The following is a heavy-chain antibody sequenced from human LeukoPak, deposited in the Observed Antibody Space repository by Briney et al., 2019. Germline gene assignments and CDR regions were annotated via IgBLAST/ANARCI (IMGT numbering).Heavy chain of an antibody. Sequence: GGSLRLSCAASGFTFSSYAMSWVRQAPGKGPEWVSAISGSGGSTYYADSVKGRFTISRDNSKNTLYLQMNSLRAEDTAVYYCAKGNYYGSGSGSYYYMDVWGKGTTVTVSS. CDR1: GFTFSSYA. D-gene: IGHD3-10*01. CDR2: ISGSGGST. CDR3: AKGNYYGSGSGSYYYMDV. V-gene: IGHV3-23*01. J-gene: IGHJ6*03.